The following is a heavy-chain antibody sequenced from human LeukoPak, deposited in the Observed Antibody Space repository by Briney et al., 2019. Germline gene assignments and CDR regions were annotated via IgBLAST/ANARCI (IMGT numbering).Heavy chain of an antibody. CDR3: ARLYCSVTSCYRPYNWFDP. D-gene: IGHD2-2*01. CDR1: GYTFTSYG. Sequence: ASVKVSCKASGYTFTSYGFSWVRQAPGQGLEWMGWISAYNGNTNYAQKLQGRVTMTRGTSTNTAYMELRSLRSDDTAVYYCARLYCSVTSCYRPYNWFDPWGQGTLVTVSS. CDR2: ISAYNGNT. J-gene: IGHJ5*02. V-gene: IGHV1-18*01.